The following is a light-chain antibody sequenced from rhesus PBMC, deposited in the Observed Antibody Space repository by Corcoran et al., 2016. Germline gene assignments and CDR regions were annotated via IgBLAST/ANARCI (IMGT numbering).Light chain of an antibody. Sequence: DIQMTQSPSSLSASVGDRVTITCRASQGISSYLAWYQQKQGKAPKILIYAASTLQSGVPSRFSGSGSGTDFTLTISSLQPEDFATYYCQQHNSYPLTFGGGTKVELK. CDR1: QGISSY. CDR3: QQHNSYPLT. J-gene: IGKJ4*01. V-gene: IGKV1-25*01. CDR2: AAS.